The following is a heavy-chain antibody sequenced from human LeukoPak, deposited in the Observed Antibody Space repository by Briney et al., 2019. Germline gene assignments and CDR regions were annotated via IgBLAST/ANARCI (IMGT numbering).Heavy chain of an antibody. CDR3: ARYTAMVNDAFDI. V-gene: IGHV4-39*01. CDR2: IYYSGST. J-gene: IGHJ3*02. D-gene: IGHD5-18*01. CDR1: GGSISSSSYY. Sequence: PSETLSLTCTVSGGSISSSSYYWGWIRQPPGQGLEWIGSIYYSGSTYYNPSLKSRVTISVDTSKNQFSLKLSSVTAADTAVYYCARYTAMVNDAFDIWGQGTMVTVSS.